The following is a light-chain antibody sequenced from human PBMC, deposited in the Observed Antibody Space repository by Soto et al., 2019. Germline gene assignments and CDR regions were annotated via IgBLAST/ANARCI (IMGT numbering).Light chain of an antibody. J-gene: IGLJ2*01. CDR3: CSYAGSRTLV. CDR2: EGS. CDR1: SSDVGTYNL. V-gene: IGLV2-23*01. Sequence: QSALTQPASVSGSPGQSITISCTGTSSDVGTYNLVSWYQQHPGKAPKLMIYEGSKRPSGVSNRLSGSKSGNTASLTISGLQAEDEADYYCCSYAGSRTLVFGRGTKLTV.